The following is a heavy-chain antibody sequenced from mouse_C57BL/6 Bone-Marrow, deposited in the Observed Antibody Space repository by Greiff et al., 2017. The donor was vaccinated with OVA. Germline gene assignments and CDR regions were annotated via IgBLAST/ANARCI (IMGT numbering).Heavy chain of an antibody. V-gene: IGHV1-69*01. Sequence: QVQLQQPGAELVMPGASVKLSCKASGYTFTSYWMHWVKQRPGQGLEWIGEIDPSDSYTNYNQKFKGKSTLTVDNSSSTAYMQLSSLTSEDAAVYYCARECVSSSAWFAYWGQGTLVTVSA. CDR1: GYTFTSYW. CDR3: ARECVSSSAWFAY. CDR2: IDPSDSYT. D-gene: IGHD1-1*01. J-gene: IGHJ3*01.